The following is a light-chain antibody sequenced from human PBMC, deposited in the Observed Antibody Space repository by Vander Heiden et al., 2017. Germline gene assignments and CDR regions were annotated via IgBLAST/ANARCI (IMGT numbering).Light chain of an antibody. CDR3: QVWDSTSGHVV. Sequence: SYVLTQPPSVSVAPGPTARITCGGDNIGSKSVHWYQQKPGQAPVLVVHDDNFRPSGIPERVSGSKSGNTATLIINRVEAGDEADYYCQVWDSTSGHVVFGGGTKLTVL. CDR2: DDN. J-gene: IGLJ2*01. CDR1: NIGSKS. V-gene: IGLV3-21*02.